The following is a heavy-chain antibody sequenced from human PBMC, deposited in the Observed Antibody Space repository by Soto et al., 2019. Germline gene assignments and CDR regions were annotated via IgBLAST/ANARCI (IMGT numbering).Heavy chain of an antibody. V-gene: IGHV1-18*01. D-gene: IGHD6-25*01. Sequence: QVQLVQSEGEMKQPGASVKVSCKASGYSFTTYGFCWVRQVPGQGLEWMGYISPSSGYTTYAPNLQDRVIMTTDSSTTTVYMELRRLRSDDTAVYYCAREMWTRSGQKNFFDYWGQGALVTVSS. CDR2: ISPSSGYT. CDR1: GYSFTTYG. CDR3: AREMWTRSGQKNFFDY. J-gene: IGHJ4*02.